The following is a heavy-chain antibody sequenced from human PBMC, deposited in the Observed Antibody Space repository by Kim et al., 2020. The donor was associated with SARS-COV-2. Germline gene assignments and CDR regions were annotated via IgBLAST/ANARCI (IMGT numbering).Heavy chain of an antibody. V-gene: IGHV3-23*01. CDR3: AKGTCDYWYFDL. J-gene: IGHJ2*01. CDR2: IGGGGGPI. CDR1: GFMFSRYG. D-gene: IGHD1-1*01. Sequence: GGSLRLSCAASGFMFSRYGMSWVRQAPGKGLEWISRIGGGGGPIYYADSVKGRFTISRDNSENTLYLQLNSLRAEDTALYYCAKGTCDYWYFDLCGRG.